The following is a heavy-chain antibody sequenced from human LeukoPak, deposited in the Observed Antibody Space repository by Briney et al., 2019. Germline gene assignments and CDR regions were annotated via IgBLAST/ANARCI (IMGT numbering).Heavy chain of an antibody. CDR2: ISSSSSYI. Sequence: PGGSLRLSCAASGFTFSSYSMNWVRQAPGKGLEWVSSISSSSSYIYYADSVKGRFTISRDNAKNSLYLQMNSLRAEGTAVYYCASALQYRLLSPMDVWGQGTTVTVSS. J-gene: IGHJ6*02. CDR1: GFTFSSYS. V-gene: IGHV3-21*01. D-gene: IGHD2-2*01. CDR3: ASALQYRLLSPMDV.